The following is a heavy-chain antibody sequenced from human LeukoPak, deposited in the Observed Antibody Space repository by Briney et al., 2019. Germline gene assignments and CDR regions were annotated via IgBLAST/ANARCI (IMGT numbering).Heavy chain of an antibody. J-gene: IGHJ4*02. CDR3: AKDRMRDSSGSYRH. Sequence: GGSLRLSCAASGFSFSSYAMSWVRQAPGKGLEWVSAISGRGETTYYADSVKGRFTISRDNANNTVSLQTSSLRPEDTAVYYCAKDRMRDSSGSYRHWGQGIQVAVSS. V-gene: IGHV3-23*01. CDR2: ISGRGETT. D-gene: IGHD3-22*01. CDR1: GFSFSSYA.